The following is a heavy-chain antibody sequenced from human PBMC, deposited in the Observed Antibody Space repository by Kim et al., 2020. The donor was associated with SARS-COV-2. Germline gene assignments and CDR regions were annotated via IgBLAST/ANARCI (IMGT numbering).Heavy chain of an antibody. Sequence: GGSLRLSCAASGFTFSSYSMNWVRQAPGKGLEWVSSISSSSSYIYYADSVKGRFTISRDNAKNSLYLQMNSLRAEDTAVYYCARDWEYYGSGSYIPYYYYYYGMDVWGQGTTVTVSS. J-gene: IGHJ6*02. D-gene: IGHD3-10*01. CDR2: ISSSSSYI. V-gene: IGHV3-21*01. CDR1: GFTFSSYS. CDR3: ARDWEYYGSGSYIPYYYYYYGMDV.